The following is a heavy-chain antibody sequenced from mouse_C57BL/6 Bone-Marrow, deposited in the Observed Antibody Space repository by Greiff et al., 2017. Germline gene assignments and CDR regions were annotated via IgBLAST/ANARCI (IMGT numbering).Heavy chain of an antibody. V-gene: IGHV1-39*01. CDR2: INPNYGTT. CDR3: ARHEEGDYYGRAWFAY. D-gene: IGHD1-1*01. CDR1: GYSFTDYN. Sequence: VQLQQSGPELVKPGASVKISCKASGYSFTDYNMNWVKQSHGKSLEWIGVINPNYGTTSYNQKFKGKATLTVDQSSSTAYMQLNSLTSEDSAVYYCARHEEGDYYGRAWFAYWGQGTLVTVSA. J-gene: IGHJ3*01.